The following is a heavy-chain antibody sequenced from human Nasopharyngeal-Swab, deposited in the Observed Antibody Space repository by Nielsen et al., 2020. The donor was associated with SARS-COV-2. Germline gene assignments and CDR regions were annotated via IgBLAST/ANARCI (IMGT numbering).Heavy chain of an antibody. CDR3: ARVWGELRHFDWSFDY. CDR2: MNPNSGNT. CDR1: GYTFTSYD. J-gene: IGHJ4*02. D-gene: IGHD3-9*01. V-gene: IGHV1-8*01. Sequence: ASVKVSCKASGYTFTSYDINWVRQATGQGLEWMGWMNPNSGNTGYAQKFQGRVTMTRNTSISTAYMELSSLRSEDTAVYYCARVWGELRHFDWSFDYWGQGTLVTVSS.